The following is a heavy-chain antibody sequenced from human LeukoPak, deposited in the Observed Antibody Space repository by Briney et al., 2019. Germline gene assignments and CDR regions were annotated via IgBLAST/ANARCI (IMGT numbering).Heavy chain of an antibody. V-gene: IGHV4-4*07. Sequence: SETLSLTCTVSGGSISSYYWSWIRQPAGKGLEWIGRIYTSGSTNYNPSLKSRVTISVDTSKNQFSLKLSSVTAADTAVYYCARGRAYYYGSGRPKESDYWGQGTLVAVSS. CDR1: GGSISSYY. J-gene: IGHJ4*02. CDR2: IYTSGST. CDR3: ARGRAYYYGSGRPKESDY. D-gene: IGHD3-10*01.